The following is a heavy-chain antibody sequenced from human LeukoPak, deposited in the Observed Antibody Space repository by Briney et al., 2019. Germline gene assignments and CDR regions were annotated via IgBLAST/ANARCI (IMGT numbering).Heavy chain of an antibody. CDR3: ARVGVEVPAGMDI. V-gene: IGHV3-72*01. J-gene: IGHJ3*02. CDR2: IRKKSNGYNT. D-gene: IGHD2-2*01. Sequence: PGGSLRLSCAASGFTFSDHYMDWVRQAPGEGLEWVARIRKKSNGYNTQYAASVKGRFIISREDSRNSLYLQMNSLKTEDTAVYYCARVGVEVPAGMDIWGKGKMVTVSS. CDR1: GFTFSDHY.